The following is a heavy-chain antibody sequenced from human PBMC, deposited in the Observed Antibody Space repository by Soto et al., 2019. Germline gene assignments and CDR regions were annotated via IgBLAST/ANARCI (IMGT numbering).Heavy chain of an antibody. D-gene: IGHD2-15*01. V-gene: IGHV3-30*18. J-gene: IGHJ4*02. CDR2: ISYDGSNK. CDR1: GFTFSSYG. CDR3: AKDPETVVTPRGY. Sequence: QVQLVESGGGVVQPGRSLRLSCAASGFTFSSYGMHWVRQAPGKGLEWVAVISYDGSNKYYADSVKGRFTISRDNSKNTLYLQMNSLRAEDTAVYYCAKDPETVVTPRGYWGQGNLVTVSS.